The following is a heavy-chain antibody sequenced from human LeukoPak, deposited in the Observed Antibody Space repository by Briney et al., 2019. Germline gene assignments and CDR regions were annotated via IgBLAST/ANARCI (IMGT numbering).Heavy chain of an antibody. CDR3: ARDNAVAATNYFDP. V-gene: IGHV1-2*02. D-gene: IGHD6-19*01. Sequence: GASVKVSCKASGYSLTGYYMHWMRQAPGQGLEWMGWINPNSGDTKYVQKFQGRVTMTRDTSINTAYMELSRLRSDDTAVYYCARDNAVAATNYFDPWGQGTLVTVSS. CDR1: GYSLTGYY. CDR2: INPNSGDT. J-gene: IGHJ5*02.